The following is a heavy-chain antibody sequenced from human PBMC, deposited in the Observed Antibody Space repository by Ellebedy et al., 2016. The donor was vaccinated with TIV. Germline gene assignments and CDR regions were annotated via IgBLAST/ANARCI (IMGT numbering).Heavy chain of an antibody. V-gene: IGHV1-18*01. CDR3: ARDNENLTGYPDY. CDR2: ISGYNGNT. CDR1: GYSFSNYG. D-gene: IGHD3-9*01. Sequence: AASVKVSCKASGYSFSNYGLSWVRQPPGQGLEWMGWISGYNGNTKYAQKVQGRVTMTTDTSTSTAYMELRSLRSDDTAVYFCARDNENLTGYPDYWGQGTLVTVSS. J-gene: IGHJ4*02.